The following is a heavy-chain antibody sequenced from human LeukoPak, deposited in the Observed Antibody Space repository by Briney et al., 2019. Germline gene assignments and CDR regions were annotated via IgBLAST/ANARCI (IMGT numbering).Heavy chain of an antibody. CDR2: ISSSSSYI. CDR3: ARDRNVDIVATGYYYGMDV. V-gene: IGHV3-21*01. Sequence: GGSLRLSCAASGFTFSDYAMTWVRQAPGEGLDWVSSISSSSSYIYYADSVKGRFTISRDNAKNSLYLQMNSLRAEDTAVYYCARDRNVDIVATGYYYGMDVWGKGTTVTVSS. D-gene: IGHD5-12*01. J-gene: IGHJ6*04. CDR1: GFTFSDYA.